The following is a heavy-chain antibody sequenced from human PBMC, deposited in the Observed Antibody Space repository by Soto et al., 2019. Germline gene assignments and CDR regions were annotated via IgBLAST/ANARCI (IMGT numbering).Heavy chain of an antibody. Sequence: SETLSLTCAVSGYSIRSGYFWGWIRQPPGKGLEWIGSMYHSGITYYNLSLRSRVTISVDTSKNQLSLKLSSATAADTAVYYCARSMYSTSAQLYYGMDVWGQGTTVTVSS. D-gene: IGHD6-6*01. V-gene: IGHV4-38-2*01. CDR2: MYHSGIT. CDR1: GYSIRSGYF. CDR3: ARSMYSTSAQLYYGMDV. J-gene: IGHJ6*02.